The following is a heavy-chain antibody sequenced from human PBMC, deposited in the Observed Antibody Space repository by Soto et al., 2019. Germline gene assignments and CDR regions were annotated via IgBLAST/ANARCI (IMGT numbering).Heavy chain of an antibody. V-gene: IGHV1-18*01. CDR3: ASTLKTAVARFDA. D-gene: IGHD6-19*01. Sequence: QVQLVQSGAEVKKPGASVTVSCKASGYSLTTYSISWVRQAPGQGLEWMGWISSYNGNTNYAQKFQDRVTMTTDYSTSTAYMERRSLRSDDPAVYCCASTLKTAVARFDAWGQGTLVTVS. CDR2: ISSYNGNT. CDR1: GYSLTTYS. J-gene: IGHJ5*02.